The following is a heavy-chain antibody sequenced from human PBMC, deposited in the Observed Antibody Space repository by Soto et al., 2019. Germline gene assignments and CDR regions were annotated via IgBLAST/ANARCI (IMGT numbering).Heavy chain of an antibody. J-gene: IGHJ4*02. Sequence: EVQLLESGGGLVQPGGSLRLSCAASGFTFSSYAMSWVRQAPGKGLEWVSAISGSGGSTYYADSVKGRFTISRDNSKNTRYLQMNSLRAEDTAVYYCAKPLHLLEWLLYFDYWGQGALVTVSS. CDR3: AKPLHLLEWLLYFDY. D-gene: IGHD3-3*01. CDR1: GFTFSSYA. V-gene: IGHV3-23*01. CDR2: ISGSGGST.